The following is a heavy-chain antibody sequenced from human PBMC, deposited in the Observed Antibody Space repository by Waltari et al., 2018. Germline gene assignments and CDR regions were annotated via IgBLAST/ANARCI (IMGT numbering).Heavy chain of an antibody. CDR3: ARAPGYCSGGSCRYYYYGMDV. V-gene: IGHV4-34*01. D-gene: IGHD2-15*01. J-gene: IGHJ6*02. Sequence: QVQLQQWGAGLLKPSETLSLTCAVYGGSFSGYYWSWIRQPQGKGLEWIGEINHSGSTNYNPSLKSRVTISIDTSKNQFSLKLSSVTAADTAVYYCARAPGYCSGGSCRYYYYGMDVWGQGTTVTVSS. CDR1: GGSFSGYY. CDR2: INHSGST.